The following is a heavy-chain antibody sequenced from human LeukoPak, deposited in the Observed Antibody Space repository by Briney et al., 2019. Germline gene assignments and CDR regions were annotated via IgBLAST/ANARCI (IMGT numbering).Heavy chain of an antibody. CDR2: INHNGNVN. V-gene: IGHV3-7*01. CDR3: ARVRQWLVHDAFDI. Sequence: GGSLRLSCAASGFTFSSYWMNWARQAPGKGLEWVASINHNGNVNYYVDSVKGRFTISRDNAKNSLYLQMNSLRAEDTAVYYCARVRQWLVHDAFDIWGQGTMVTVSS. D-gene: IGHD6-19*01. CDR1: GFTFSSYW. J-gene: IGHJ3*02.